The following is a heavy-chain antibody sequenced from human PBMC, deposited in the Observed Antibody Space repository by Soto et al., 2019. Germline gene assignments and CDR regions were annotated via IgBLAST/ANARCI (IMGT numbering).Heavy chain of an antibody. CDR2: INAGNGNT. CDR3: VRSKGGYSYGTPFDY. V-gene: IGHV1-3*01. Sequence: ASVKVSCKASGYTFTSYAMHWVRQAPGQRLEWMGWINAGNGNTKYSQKFQGRFTTSRDSAMNSLYLQMNSLRPEDTALYYCVRSKGGYSYGTPFDYWGQGTLVTVSS. CDR1: GYTFTSYA. D-gene: IGHD5-18*01. J-gene: IGHJ4*02.